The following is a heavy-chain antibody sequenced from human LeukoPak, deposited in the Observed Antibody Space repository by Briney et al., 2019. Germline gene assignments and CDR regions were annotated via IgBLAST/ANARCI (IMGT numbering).Heavy chain of an antibody. CDR1: GGSISSGSYY. V-gene: IGHV4-61*02. CDR3: ARGELWLQFDY. D-gene: IGHD5-18*01. Sequence: SETLSLTCTVSGGSISSGSYYWSWIRQPAGKGLEWIGRIYTSGSTNYNPSLKSRVTISVDTSKNQFSLKLSSVTAADTAVYYCARGELWLQFDYWGQGTLVTVSS. J-gene: IGHJ4*02. CDR2: IYTSGST.